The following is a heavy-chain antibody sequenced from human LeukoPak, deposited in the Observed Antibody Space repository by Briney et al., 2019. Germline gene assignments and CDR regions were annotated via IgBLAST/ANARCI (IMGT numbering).Heavy chain of an antibody. D-gene: IGHD2-2*01. J-gene: IGHJ4*02. V-gene: IGHV4-4*09. CDR2: IYISGST. Sequence: KPSEPLSLTCPVSGGSISSYYWSWIRQPPGKGLEWIGYIYISGSTNYNPSLKSRVTISIDTSKNQFSLKLSSVTAADTAVYYCARHDCVSTSCYVDYWGQGTLVTVSS. CDR3: ARHDCVSTSCYVDY. CDR1: GGSISSYY.